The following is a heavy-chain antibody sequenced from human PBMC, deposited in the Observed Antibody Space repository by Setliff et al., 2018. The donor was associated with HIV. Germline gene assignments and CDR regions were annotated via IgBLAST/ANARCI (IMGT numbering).Heavy chain of an antibody. CDR2: IYFTGSS. J-gene: IGHJ3*01. CDR3: ARVQMAYAAFDV. V-gene: IGHV4-59*01. Sequence: SETLSLTCTVSGGSISGYHWNWIRQPPGKGLEWIESIYFTGSSDNNPSLKSRVTLSVDTSKHQFSLKLSSVTAADTAVYYCARVQMAYAAFDVWGQGTMVTVSS. D-gene: IGHD4-17*01. CDR1: GGSISGYH.